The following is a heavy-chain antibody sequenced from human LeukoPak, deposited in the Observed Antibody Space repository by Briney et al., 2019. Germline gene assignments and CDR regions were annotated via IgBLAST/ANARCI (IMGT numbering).Heavy chain of an antibody. CDR3: AGESNYYGSGTGWFDP. Sequence: PSQTLSLTCAVSGGSISSSGYSWTWIRQPPGKGLQWIAYMYYSGSAYYNPSLKSRVTISVDTSKNQFSLKLSSVAAADTAVYYCAGESNYYGSGTGWFDPWGQGTLVTVSS. D-gene: IGHD3-10*01. CDR2: MYYSGSA. CDR1: GGSISSSGYS. J-gene: IGHJ5*02. V-gene: IGHV4-30-4*07.